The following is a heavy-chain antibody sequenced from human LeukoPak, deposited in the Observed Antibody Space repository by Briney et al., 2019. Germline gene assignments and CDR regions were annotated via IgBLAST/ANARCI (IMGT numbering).Heavy chain of an antibody. CDR3: ARDGEVGSYFDY. V-gene: IGHV4-61*01. D-gene: IGHD3-10*01. Sequence: PSETLSLTCTVSGVSVSSGSYYWSWIRQPPGKGLEWIGYIYYSGSTNYNPSLKSRVTISVDTSKNQFSLKLSSVTAADTAVYYRARDGEVGSYFDYWGQGTLVTVSS. CDR2: IYYSGST. J-gene: IGHJ4*02. CDR1: GVSVSSGSYY.